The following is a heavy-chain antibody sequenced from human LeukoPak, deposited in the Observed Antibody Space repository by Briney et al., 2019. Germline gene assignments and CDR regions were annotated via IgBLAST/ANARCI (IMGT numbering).Heavy chain of an antibody. V-gene: IGHV3-30*02. CDR2: IRYDGGNK. J-gene: IGHJ4*02. CDR3: ASLEGLHEWELRTL. Sequence: GGSLRLSCAASGFTFSSYGMHWVGKAPGKGLKGPEFIRYDGGNKYYADSVKGRFTISRDNSKNTLYLQMNSLRAEDTAVHYCASLEGLHEWELRTLGGQGTLVTVSS. CDR1: GFTFSSYG. D-gene: IGHD1-26*01.